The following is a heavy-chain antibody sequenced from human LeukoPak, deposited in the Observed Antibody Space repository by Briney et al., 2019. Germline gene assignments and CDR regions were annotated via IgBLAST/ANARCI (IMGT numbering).Heavy chain of an antibody. D-gene: IGHD2-2*01. CDR1: GGTFSSYA. CDR2: IIPIFGTA. V-gene: IGHV1-69*13. CDR3: ARTSAIVVVPARTHNWFDP. Sequence: GASVKVSCKASGGTFSSYAISWVRQAPGQGLEWMGGIIPIFGTANYAQKFQGRVTITADESTSTAYMELSSLRSEDTAVYYCARTSAIVVVPARTHNWFDPWGQGTLVTVSS. J-gene: IGHJ5*02.